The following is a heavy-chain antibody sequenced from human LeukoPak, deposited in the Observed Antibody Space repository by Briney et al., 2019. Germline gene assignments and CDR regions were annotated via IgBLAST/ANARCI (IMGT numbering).Heavy chain of an antibody. CDR2: INSDGSST. J-gene: IGHJ3*02. CDR3: ARERSGLRDAFDI. V-gene: IGHV3-74*01. D-gene: IGHD3-3*01. Sequence: GGSLRLSCAASGFTLSSYWMHWVRHAPGKGLVWVSRINSDGSSTSYADSVKGRFTISRDNAKNTLYLQMNSLRAEDTAVYYCARERSGLRDAFDIWGQGTMVTVSS. CDR1: GFTLSSYW.